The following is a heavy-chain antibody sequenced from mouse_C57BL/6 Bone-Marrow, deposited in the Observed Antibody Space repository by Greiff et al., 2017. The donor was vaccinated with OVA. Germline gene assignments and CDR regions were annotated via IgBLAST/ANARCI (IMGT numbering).Heavy chain of an antibody. D-gene: IGHD2-5*01. Sequence: QVQLQQSGAELVKPGASVKISCKASGYAFSSYWMNWVKQRPGQGLEWIGQIYPGDGDTNYNGKFKGKATLTADKSSSTAYMQLSSLTSEDSAVYFCARALYYSNYNYWGQGTTLTVSS. CDR3: ARALYYSNYNY. CDR1: GYAFSSYW. J-gene: IGHJ2*01. V-gene: IGHV1-80*01. CDR2: IYPGDGDT.